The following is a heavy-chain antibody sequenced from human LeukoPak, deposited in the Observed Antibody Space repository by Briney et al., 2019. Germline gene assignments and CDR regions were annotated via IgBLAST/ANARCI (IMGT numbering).Heavy chain of an antibody. CDR3: TIAGSYRFDY. V-gene: IGHV3-74*01. Sequence: GGSLRLSCAASGFAFSSSWMRWVRQAPGKGLDWVSRMIYDGTTTNYADSVKGRFTISRDNSKNTLYLQMNSLTVEDTAVYYCTIAGSYRFDYWGQGTLVTVSP. CDR2: MIYDGTTT. CDR1: GFAFSSSW. J-gene: IGHJ4*02. D-gene: IGHD3-16*02.